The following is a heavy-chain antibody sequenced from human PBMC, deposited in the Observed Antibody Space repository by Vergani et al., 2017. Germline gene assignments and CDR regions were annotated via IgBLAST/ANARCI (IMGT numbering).Heavy chain of an antibody. CDR2: ISSSSSYI. CDR1: GFTFSSYS. Sequence: EVQLVESGGGLVKPGGSLRLSCAASGFTFSSYSMNWVRQAPGKGLEWVSSISSSSSYIYYADSVKGRFTISRDNAKNSLYLQMNSLRDEDTAVYYCAGSSYFDRPDGLDIWDRRTMVTVSS. V-gene: IGHV3-21*01. J-gene: IGHJ3*02. CDR3: AGSSYFDRPDGLDI. D-gene: IGHD3-9*01.